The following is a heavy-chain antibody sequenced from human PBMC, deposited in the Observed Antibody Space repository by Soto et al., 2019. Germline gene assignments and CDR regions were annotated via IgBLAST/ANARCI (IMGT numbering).Heavy chain of an antibody. CDR1: GGSISSYY. Sequence: QVQLQESGPGLVKTSETLSLTCTVSGGSISSYYWSWIRQPPGKGLEWIGYIYYSGSTNYNPSLTSRVTISVDTSKNQFPLKLSSVTAADTAVYYCAREAAQYYYDSSGYLYWYFDLWGRGTLVTVSS. CDR3: AREAAQYYYDSSGYLYWYFDL. D-gene: IGHD3-22*01. CDR2: IYYSGST. J-gene: IGHJ2*01. V-gene: IGHV4-59*01.